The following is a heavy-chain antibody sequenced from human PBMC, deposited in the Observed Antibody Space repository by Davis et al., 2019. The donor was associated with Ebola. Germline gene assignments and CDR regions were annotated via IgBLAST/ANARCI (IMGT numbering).Heavy chain of an antibody. Sequence: PGGSLRLSCAASGFTFSSYAMHWVRQAPGKGLEYVTAISNNGGSTYYANSVKGRFTISRDNSKNTLYLQMGSLRAEDMAVYYCARDQVPYYYYYYGMDVWGQGTTVTVSS. CDR1: GFTFSSYA. V-gene: IGHV3-64*01. CDR2: ISNNGGST. D-gene: IGHD2-2*01. J-gene: IGHJ6*02. CDR3: ARDQVPYYYYYYGMDV.